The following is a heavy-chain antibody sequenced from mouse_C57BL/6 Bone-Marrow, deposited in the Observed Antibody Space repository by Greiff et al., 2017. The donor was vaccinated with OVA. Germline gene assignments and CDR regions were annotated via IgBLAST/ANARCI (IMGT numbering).Heavy chain of an antibody. CDR2: IDPENGDT. CDR3: TTQDGYYTFAY. D-gene: IGHD2-3*01. J-gene: IGHJ3*01. V-gene: IGHV14-4*01. CDR1: GFNIKDDY. Sequence: VQLQQSGAELVRPGASVKLSCTASGFNIKDDYMHWVKQRPEQGLEWIGWIDPENGDTEYASKFQGKATITADTSSNTAYLQLSSLTSEDTAVYYCTTQDGYYTFAYWGQGTLVTVSA.